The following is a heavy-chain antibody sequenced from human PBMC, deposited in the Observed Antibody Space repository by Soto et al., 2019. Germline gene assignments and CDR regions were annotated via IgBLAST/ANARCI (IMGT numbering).Heavy chain of an antibody. J-gene: IGHJ6*02. CDR3: ARLPRSGRYYYGMDV. CDR1: GGSISSYY. V-gene: IGHV4-59*01. D-gene: IGHD3-3*01. CDR2: IYYSGST. Sequence: SETLSLTCTVSGGSISSYYWSWIRQPPGEGLEWIGYIYYSGSTNYNPSLKSRVTISVDTSKNQFSLKLSSVTAADTAVYYCARLPRSGRYYYGMDVWGQGTAVTVSS.